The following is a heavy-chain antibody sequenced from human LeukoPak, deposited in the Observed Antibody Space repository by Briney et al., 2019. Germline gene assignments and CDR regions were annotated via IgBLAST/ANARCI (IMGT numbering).Heavy chain of an antibody. CDR2: IYSGGST. Sequence: GGSLRLSCAASGFTVSSNYMSWVRQAPGKGLEWVSVIYSGGSTYYADSVKGRFTISRHNSKNTLYLQMNSLRAEDTAMYYCAREAHDSSGYYGFDYWGQGTLVTVSS. V-gene: IGHV3-53*04. D-gene: IGHD3-22*01. CDR1: GFTVSSNY. CDR3: AREAHDSSGYYGFDY. J-gene: IGHJ4*02.